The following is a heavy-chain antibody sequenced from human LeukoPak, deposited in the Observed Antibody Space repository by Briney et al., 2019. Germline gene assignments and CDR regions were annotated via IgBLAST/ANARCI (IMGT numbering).Heavy chain of an antibody. J-gene: IGHJ3*01. Sequence: GGSLRLSCAASGFTVSSNYTSWVRQAPGKGLEWVSVIYSGGSTYYADSVKGRFTISRDNSKNTLYLQMNSLRAEDTAVYYCTKDPNGDYVGAFDFWGQRTMVSVSS. CDR2: IYSGGST. CDR3: TKDPNGDYVGAFDF. D-gene: IGHD4-17*01. V-gene: IGHV3-53*01. CDR1: GFTVSSNY.